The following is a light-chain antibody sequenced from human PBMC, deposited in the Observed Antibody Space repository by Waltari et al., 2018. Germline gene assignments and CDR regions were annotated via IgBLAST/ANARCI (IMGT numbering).Light chain of an antibody. CDR2: GAS. Sequence: EVVMTQSPATLPVSPGGRATLSCRASRSISINLVWYQQRPGQAPRLLIYGASTRATDIPARFSGSGSGTEFTLTISSLQSEDAAVYYCQQFNDWPRTFGQGTKVEVK. V-gene: IGKV3-15*01. CDR1: RSISIN. J-gene: IGKJ1*01. CDR3: QQFNDWPRT.